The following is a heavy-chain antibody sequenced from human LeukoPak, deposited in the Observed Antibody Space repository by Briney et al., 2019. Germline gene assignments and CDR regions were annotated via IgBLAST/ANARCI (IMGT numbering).Heavy chain of an antibody. Sequence: GESLKISCKGSGYSFVSYWIGWVRQMPGKGLEWMGIIYPGDSDTRYSPSFQGQVTISADKSISTAYLQWSSLKASDTAMYYCARTGGDRYCSGGTCYSGANFDYWGQGTLVTVSS. CDR1: GYSFVSYW. CDR2: IYPGDSDT. D-gene: IGHD2-15*01. V-gene: IGHV5-51*01. J-gene: IGHJ4*02. CDR3: ARTGGDRYCSGGTCYSGANFDY.